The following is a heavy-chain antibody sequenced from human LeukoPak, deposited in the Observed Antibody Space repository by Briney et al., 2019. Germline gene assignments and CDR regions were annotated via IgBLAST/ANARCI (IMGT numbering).Heavy chain of an antibody. CDR1: GGSISSSSYY. CDR2: INHSGST. V-gene: IGHV4-39*07. Sequence: SETLSLTCTVSGGSISSSSYYWVWIRQPPGKGLEWIGEINHSGSTNYNPSLKSRVTISVDTSKNQFSLKLSSVTAADTAVYYCARLSLYGSGSYRRGPIYYYYMDVWGKGTTVTISS. CDR3: ARLSLYGSGSYRRGPIYYYYMDV. D-gene: IGHD3-10*01. J-gene: IGHJ6*03.